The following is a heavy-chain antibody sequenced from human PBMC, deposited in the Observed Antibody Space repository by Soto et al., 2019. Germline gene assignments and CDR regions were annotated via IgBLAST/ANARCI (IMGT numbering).Heavy chain of an antibody. CDR2: ISNNGAHT. V-gene: IGHV3-64*01. Sequence: EAQLVEYGGGLVQPGGSLRLSCAASGFTFSNYEMHWVRQAPGKGLEYVSGISNNGAHTDYAKSVKGRFTISRDNSENTLYLQMGSLRAEDMALYYCARRGYGSRWPNVYMDVWGKGTTVTVPS. J-gene: IGHJ6*03. D-gene: IGHD6-13*01. CDR3: ARRGYGSRWPNVYMDV. CDR1: GFTFSNYE.